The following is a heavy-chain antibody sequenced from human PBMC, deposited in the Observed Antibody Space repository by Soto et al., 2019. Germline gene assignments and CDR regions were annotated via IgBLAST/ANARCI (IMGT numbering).Heavy chain of an antibody. J-gene: IGHJ4*02. CDR1: GFTFSRYE. D-gene: IGHD5-12*01. Sequence: EVPLVESGGGLVQPGGSLRLSGAASGFTFSRYEMNWVRQAPGKGLEWVSYISSSGSTKYYADSVKGRFTISRDNAKNSLYLQMNSLRVEDTAVYYCARVGDGYNLNYGGQGTLVTVSS. CDR3: ARVGDGYNLNY. V-gene: IGHV3-48*03. CDR2: ISSSGSTK.